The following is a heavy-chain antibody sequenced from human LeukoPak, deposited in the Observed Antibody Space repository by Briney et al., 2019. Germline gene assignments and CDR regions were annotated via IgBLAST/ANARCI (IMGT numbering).Heavy chain of an antibody. CDR3: ARGRSGQAVFGVVISPYYYHMDV. J-gene: IGHJ6*03. Sequence: SETLSLTCTASGVSFSSHYWSWIRQPPGKGLEWIGYIYYSGSTNYNPSLKSGFTISVDTPKNQFSLNLSSVNAADTAVYYCARGRSGQAVFGVVISPYYYHMDVWGKGTTVTVSS. D-gene: IGHD3-3*01. CDR1: GVSFSSHY. CDR2: IYYSGST. V-gene: IGHV4-59*11.